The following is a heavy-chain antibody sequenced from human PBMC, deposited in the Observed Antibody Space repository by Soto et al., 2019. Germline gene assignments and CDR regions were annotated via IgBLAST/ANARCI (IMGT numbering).Heavy chain of an antibody. CDR3: GREDTTYAFDI. CDR2: ISSSSNYI. Sequence: GGSLRLSCADSGFTFSSYSINWVRQAPGKGLEWVSSISSSSNYIYYADSVKGRFTISRDNAKNSLYLQMNSLRAEDTAVYYCGREDTTYAFDIWGQGTMVTASS. CDR1: GFTFSSYS. J-gene: IGHJ3*02. V-gene: IGHV3-21*01. D-gene: IGHD5-18*01.